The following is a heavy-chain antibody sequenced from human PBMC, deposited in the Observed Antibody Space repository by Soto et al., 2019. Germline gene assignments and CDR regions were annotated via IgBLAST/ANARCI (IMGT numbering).Heavy chain of an antibody. V-gene: IGHV3-48*03. CDR2: IGTSGRNI. J-gene: IGHJ6*02. Sequence: QSGGSLRLSCAVSGFTFSNYEMSWVRQAPGKGLEWVSYIGTSGRNIYYADSVRGRITISRDNAKNSLYLQMNSLRAEDTAVYYCARDPAIYSGKFDYGLDVWGQGTTVTVSS. CDR3: ARDPAIYSGKFDYGLDV. D-gene: IGHD4-4*01. CDR1: GFTFSNYE.